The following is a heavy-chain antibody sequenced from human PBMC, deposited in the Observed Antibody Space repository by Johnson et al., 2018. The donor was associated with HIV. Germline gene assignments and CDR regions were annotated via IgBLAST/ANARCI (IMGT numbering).Heavy chain of an antibody. Sequence: VQLVESGGGLVKPGGSLRFSCVASGFTFSDDYMSWIRQAPGKGLEWVGRIKSKTDGGTTDYAAPVKGRFTISRDDSKNTLYLQMNSLKTEDTAVYYCTTLGYCSGGSCYSGRGFDIWGQGTMVTVSS. CDR1: GFTFSDDY. J-gene: IGHJ3*02. V-gene: IGHV3-15*01. D-gene: IGHD2-15*01. CDR3: TTLGYCSGGSCYSGRGFDI. CDR2: IKSKTDGGTT.